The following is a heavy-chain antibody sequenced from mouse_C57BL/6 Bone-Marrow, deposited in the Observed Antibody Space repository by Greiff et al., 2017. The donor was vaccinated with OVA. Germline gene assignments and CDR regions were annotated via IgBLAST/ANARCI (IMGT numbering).Heavy chain of an antibody. CDR3: SPMDY. J-gene: IGHJ4*01. V-gene: IGHV3-6*01. CDR1: GYSITSGYY. Sequence: EVKLQESGPGLVKPSQSLSLTCSVTGYSITSGYYWNWIRQFPGNKLEWMGYISYDGSNNYNPSLKNRISITRDTSKNQFFLKLNSVTTEDTATYYCSPMDYWGQGTSVTVSS. CDR2: ISYDGSN.